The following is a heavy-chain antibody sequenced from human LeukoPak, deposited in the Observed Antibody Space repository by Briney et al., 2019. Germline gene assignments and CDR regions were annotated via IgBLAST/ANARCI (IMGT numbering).Heavy chain of an antibody. CDR2: IYYSGST. CDR3: ACSGSYYRGRAETSSWFDP. CDR1: GGSISSYY. D-gene: IGHD3-10*02. Sequence: SGTLSLTCTVPGGSISSYYWSWIRQPPGKGLEWIGYIYYSGSTNYNPSLKSRVTISVDTSKNQFSLKLSSVTAADTAVYYCACSGSYYRGRAETSSWFDPWGQGTLVTVSS. V-gene: IGHV4-59*08. J-gene: IGHJ5*02.